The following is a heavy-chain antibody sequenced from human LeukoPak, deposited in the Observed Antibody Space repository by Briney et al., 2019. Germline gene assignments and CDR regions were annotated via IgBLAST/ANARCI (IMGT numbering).Heavy chain of an antibody. D-gene: IGHD5-18*01. J-gene: IGHJ4*02. CDR3: ARDKRHSYGRYFDH. Sequence: SETLSLTCSVSGDSISTYHWNWIQEPPGKGLEWIAFMQSSGNSNYNPSLKSRVTMFVDTSKNQFVLDLRSVTAADTAVYYCARDKRHSYGRYFDHWGQGMLVTVSS. CDR2: MQSSGNS. CDR1: GDSISTYH. V-gene: IGHV4-59*01.